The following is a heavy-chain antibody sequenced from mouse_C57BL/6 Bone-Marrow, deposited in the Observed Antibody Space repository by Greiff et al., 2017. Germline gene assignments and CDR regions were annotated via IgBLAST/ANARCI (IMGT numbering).Heavy chain of an antibody. D-gene: IGHD3-2*02. Sequence: QVQLKQSGAELARPGASVKLSCKASGYTFTSYGISWVKQRTGQGLEWIGEIYPRSGNTYYNEKFKGKATLTADKSSSTAYMELRSLTSEDSAVYFCARERAQATRAWYFDYWGQGTTLTVSS. J-gene: IGHJ2*01. V-gene: IGHV1-81*01. CDR1: GYTFTSYG. CDR2: IYPRSGNT. CDR3: ARERAQATRAWYFDY.